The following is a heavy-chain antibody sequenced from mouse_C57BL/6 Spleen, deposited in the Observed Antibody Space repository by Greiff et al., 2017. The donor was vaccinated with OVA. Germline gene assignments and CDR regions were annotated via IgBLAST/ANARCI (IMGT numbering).Heavy chain of an antibody. J-gene: IGHJ4*01. CDR2: IFPGSGST. CDR1: GYTFPDYY. D-gene: IGHD2-5*01. V-gene: IGHV1-75*01. CDR3: ASYSKGCPMDY. Sequence: QVHVKQSGPELVKPGASVKISCKASGYTFPDYYINWVKQRPGQGLEWIGWIFPGSGSTYYNEKFKGKATLTVDKSSSTAYMLLSSLTSEDSAVYFCASYSKGCPMDYWGQGTSVTVSS.